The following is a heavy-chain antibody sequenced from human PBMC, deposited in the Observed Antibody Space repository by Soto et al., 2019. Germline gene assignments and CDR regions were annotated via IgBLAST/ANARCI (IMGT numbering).Heavy chain of an antibody. CDR1: GFDFSTYG. D-gene: IGHD3-3*01. CDR3: AKLRSGSQD. Sequence: EVQLLESGGGLVPPGGSLRLSCAASGFDFSTYGMSWVRQAPGKGLEWVSSIGGSGATTYYRDSVKGRFTISRDNSKNTMYPQMNSLRAEDPAVYYCAKLRSGSQDWGQGTLATVSS. CDR2: IGGSGATT. V-gene: IGHV3-23*01. J-gene: IGHJ4*02.